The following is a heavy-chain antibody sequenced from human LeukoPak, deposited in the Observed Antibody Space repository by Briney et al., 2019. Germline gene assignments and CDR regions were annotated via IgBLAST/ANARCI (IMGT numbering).Heavy chain of an antibody. D-gene: IGHD3-10*01. V-gene: IGHV1-18*01. CDR3: ARAEFTMVMDV. CDR2: ISAYNGNT. CDR1: GYTFTSYG. Sequence: AASVTVSCKASGYTFTSYGISWVRQAPGQGLEWMGWISAYNGNTNYAQTLQGRVTMTTDTSTSTAYMELRSLRSDDTAVYYCARAEFTMVMDVWGQGTTVTVSS. J-gene: IGHJ6*02.